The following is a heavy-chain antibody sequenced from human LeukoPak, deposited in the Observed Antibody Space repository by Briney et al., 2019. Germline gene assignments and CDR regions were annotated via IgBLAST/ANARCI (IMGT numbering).Heavy chain of an antibody. CDR2: ISSSGSTI. V-gene: IGHV3-48*03. J-gene: IGHJ4*02. CDR1: GFTFSSYE. Sequence: GGSLRLSCAASGFTFSSYEMNWVRQAPGKGLEWVSYISSSGSTIYYADSVKGRFTISRDNAKNSLYLQMNSLRAEDTAVYYCVIGYDYGDYEGLDYWGQGTLVTVSS. D-gene: IGHD4-17*01. CDR3: VIGYDYGDYEGLDY.